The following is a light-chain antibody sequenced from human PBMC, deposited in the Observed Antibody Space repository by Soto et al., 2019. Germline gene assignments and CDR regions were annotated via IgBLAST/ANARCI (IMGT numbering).Light chain of an antibody. CDR2: EVS. V-gene: IGLV2-14*01. CDR1: DTDIGGADY. CDR3: GSYTSAPTLEGIV. Sequence: QSVLTQPASVSGSPGQSITVSCTGTDTDIGGADYVSWYQQHPGKDPKRIIYEVSHRPSGIYSRFSGSKSGTTASLTISSLQTEDEAHYFCGSYTSAPTLEGIVFGGGTKVTVL. J-gene: IGLJ2*01.